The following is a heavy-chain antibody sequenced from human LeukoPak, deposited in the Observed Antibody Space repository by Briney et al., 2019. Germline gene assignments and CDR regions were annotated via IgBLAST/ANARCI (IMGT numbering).Heavy chain of an antibody. CDR3: TTDAFDT. J-gene: IGHJ3*02. CDR2: IKIRTDGGTT. V-gene: IGHV3-15*01. CDR1: GFTVGNAW. Sequence: GGSLSLSCALSGFTVGNAWTSWVRHAPGEGLEWVGRIKIRTDGGTTNYAAPVKGRFTISRDDSKNTLYLQMNSLKTEDTAGYYCTTDAFDTWGQGTMVTVSS.